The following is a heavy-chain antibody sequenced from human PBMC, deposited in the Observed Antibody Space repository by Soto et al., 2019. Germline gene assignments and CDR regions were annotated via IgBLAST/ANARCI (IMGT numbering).Heavy chain of an antibody. J-gene: IGHJ6*02. V-gene: IGHV4-59*01. D-gene: IGHD1-7*01. CDR1: GGYISSYY. CDR2: IYYSGST. CDR3: AREGLTGTIGLYYYYGMDV. Sequence: SETQSLTSPVSGGYISSYYWSWIRQPPGKGLEWIGYIYYSGSTNYNPSLKSRVTISVDTSKNQFSLKLSSVTAADTAVYYCAREGLTGTIGLYYYYGMDVWGQGTTVTVSS.